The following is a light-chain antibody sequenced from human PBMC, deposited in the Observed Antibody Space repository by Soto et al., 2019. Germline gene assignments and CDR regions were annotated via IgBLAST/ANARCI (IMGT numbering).Light chain of an antibody. CDR3: QQYNSYIT. V-gene: IGKV3D-15*01. CDR1: QSVSSN. J-gene: IGKJ5*01. Sequence: EIVMTQSPATLSVSPGERVALSCRASQSVSSNLAWYQQKPGQAPRLLIYGASSRATGIPDRFSGSGSGTEFTLTISSLQPDDFATYYCQQYNSYITFGQGTRLEIK. CDR2: GAS.